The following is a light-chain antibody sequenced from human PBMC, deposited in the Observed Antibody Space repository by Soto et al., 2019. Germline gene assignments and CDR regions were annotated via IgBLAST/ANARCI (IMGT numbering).Light chain of an antibody. J-gene: IGKJ2*01. CDR3: QQSYSTPQT. CDR1: QSISGH. V-gene: IGKV1-39*01. CDR2: AAS. Sequence: DIQMTQSPSSLSASVGDRVTIACRASQSISGHLNWYQQKPGRAPKLLIYAASSLQSGVPSRFSGSGSGTDFTLTISSLQPEDFATYYCQQSYSTPQTFGQGTKLEIK.